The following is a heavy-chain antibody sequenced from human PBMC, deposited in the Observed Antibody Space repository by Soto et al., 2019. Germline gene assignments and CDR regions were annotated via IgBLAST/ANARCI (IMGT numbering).Heavy chain of an antibody. J-gene: IGHJ3*02. D-gene: IGHD1-26*01. Sequence: SETLSLTCTVSGGSISSSSYYWGSMRQPPGKGLEWIGSIYYSGSTYYNPSLKSRVTISVDTSKNQFSLKLSSVTAADTAVYYCARRGNTIVGVKDVFDIWGQGTMVTVSS. CDR3: ARRGNTIVGVKDVFDI. V-gene: IGHV4-39*01. CDR2: IYYSGST. CDR1: GGSISSSSYY.